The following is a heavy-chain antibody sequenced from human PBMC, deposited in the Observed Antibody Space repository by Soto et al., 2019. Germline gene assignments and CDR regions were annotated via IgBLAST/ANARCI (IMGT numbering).Heavy chain of an antibody. CDR3: VRTSLVVAAATREDY. V-gene: IGHV3-74*01. CDR1: GFTFSSYW. D-gene: IGHD2-15*01. Sequence: EVQLVESGGGLVQPGGSLRLSCAASGFTFSSYWMHWVRQAPGKGLVWVSRINSDGSSTSYADSVRGRFTISSDNAKNTLYLQMNSLRAEDRAVYYCVRTSLVVAAATREDYWGQRTMVTVSS. J-gene: IGHJ4*02. CDR2: INSDGSST.